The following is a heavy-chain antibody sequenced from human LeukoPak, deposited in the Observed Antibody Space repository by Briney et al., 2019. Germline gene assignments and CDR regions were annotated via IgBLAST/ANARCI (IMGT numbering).Heavy chain of an antibody. V-gene: IGHV4-34*01. J-gene: IGHJ4*02. CDR2: INHSGST. CDR3: ARATRLAYGGNSYYFDY. Sequence: KASETLSLTCAVYGGSFSGYYWSWIRQPPGKGLEWIGEINHSGSTNYNPSLKSRVTISVDTSKNQFSLKLSSVTAADTAVYYCARATRLAYGGNSYYFDYWGQGTLVTVSS. D-gene: IGHD4-23*01. CDR1: GGSFSGYY.